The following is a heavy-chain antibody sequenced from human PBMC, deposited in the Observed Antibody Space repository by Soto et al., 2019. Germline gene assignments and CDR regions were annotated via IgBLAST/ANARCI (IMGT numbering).Heavy chain of an antibody. D-gene: IGHD6-19*01. J-gene: IGHJ6*02. CDR1: GGSISSSNW. V-gene: IGHV4-4*02. CDR2: IYHSGST. Sequence: QVQLQESGPGLVKPSGTLSLTCAVSGGSISSSNWWSWVRQPPGKGLEWIGEIYHSGSTNYNPSLKSRVTIPVAKSKYQCSLMLSSVTAADTAVYYCARGQKGGWSPKNYYYYGMDVWGQGTTVTVSS. CDR3: ARGQKGGWSPKNYYYYGMDV.